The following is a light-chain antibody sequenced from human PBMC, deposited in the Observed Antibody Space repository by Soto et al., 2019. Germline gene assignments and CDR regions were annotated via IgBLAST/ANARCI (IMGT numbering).Light chain of an antibody. J-gene: IGLJ1*01. CDR3: YSYTTSSTYV. Sequence: QPVLTQPASVSGSPGQSITISCTGTSSDVGGYNYVSWYQQHPAKVPKLMIYHVSNRPSGVSDRFSGSKSGNTASLTISGLQAEDEGDYYCYSYTTSSTYVFGTGTKVTVL. CDR1: SSDVGGYNY. CDR2: HVS. V-gene: IGLV2-14*01.